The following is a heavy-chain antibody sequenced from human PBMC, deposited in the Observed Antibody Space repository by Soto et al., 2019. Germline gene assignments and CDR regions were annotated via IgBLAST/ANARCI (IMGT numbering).Heavy chain of an antibody. Sequence: SQTLSLTCAISGDSVSSNTVAWNWIRQSPSRGLEWLGRTYYRSKWYDDYAESVKSRITINPDTSKNQFSLHLNSVTLEDTAVYYCAMSWFGHQVHWFDSWGQGTLVTVSS. D-gene: IGHD3-16*01. CDR3: AMSWFGHQVHWFDS. J-gene: IGHJ5*01. CDR2: TYYRSKWYD. CDR1: GDSVSSNTVA. V-gene: IGHV6-1*01.